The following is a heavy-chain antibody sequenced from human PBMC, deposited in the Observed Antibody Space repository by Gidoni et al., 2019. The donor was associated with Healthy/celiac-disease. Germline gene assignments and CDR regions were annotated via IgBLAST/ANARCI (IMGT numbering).Heavy chain of an antibody. CDR3: ARDIGGYSYGSFDYYYYGMDV. CDR1: GGSISSGVYY. V-gene: IGHV4-30-4*01. Sequence: QVQLQESGPGLVKPSQTLSLTCTVSGGSISSGVYYCSWIRQPPGKGLEWIGYIYYSGSTYYNPSLKSRVTISVDTSKNQFSLKLSSVTAADTAVYYCARDIGGYSYGSFDYYYYGMDVWGQGTTVTVSS. CDR2: IYYSGST. J-gene: IGHJ6*02. D-gene: IGHD5-18*01.